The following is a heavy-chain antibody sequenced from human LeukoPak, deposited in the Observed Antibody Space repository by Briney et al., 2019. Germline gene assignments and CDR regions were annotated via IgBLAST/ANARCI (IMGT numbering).Heavy chain of an antibody. CDR3: AREQGRTEPRYGIDY. CDR1: GYTFTSYG. J-gene: IGHJ4*02. CDR2: ISAYNGNT. D-gene: IGHD1-14*01. Sequence: ASVKVSCKASGYTFTSYGISWVRQAPGQGLESMGWISAYNGNTNYAQKLQGRVTMTTDTSTSTAYMELRSLRSDDTAVYYCAREQGRTEPRYGIDYWGQGTLVTVSS. V-gene: IGHV1-18*01.